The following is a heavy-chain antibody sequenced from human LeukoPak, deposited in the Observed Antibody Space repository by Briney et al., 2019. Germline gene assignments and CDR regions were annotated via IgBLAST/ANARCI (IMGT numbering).Heavy chain of an antibody. V-gene: IGHV3-23*01. CDR3: AKDFGRYCSGGSCYAHFDY. CDR1: GFTFTSYS. Sequence: GGSLRLSCAASGFTFTSYSMNWVRQAPGKGLEWVSTISGGGGSTYYADSVQGRFTISRDNSKNTLYLQVNSLRAEDTAVYYCAKDFGRYCSGGSCYAHFDYWGQGTLVTVSS. D-gene: IGHD2-15*01. CDR2: ISGGGGST. J-gene: IGHJ4*02.